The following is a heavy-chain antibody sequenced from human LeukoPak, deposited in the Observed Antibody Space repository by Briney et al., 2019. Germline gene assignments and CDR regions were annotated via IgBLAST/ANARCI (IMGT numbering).Heavy chain of an antibody. V-gene: IGHV3-23*01. CDR3: AKTRGSGPFDY. D-gene: IGHD3-10*01. Sequence: PGGTLRLSCAASGFIIRSYGMSWVRQAPGKGLEWVSAISGSVGSTYYADSVKGRFTISRDNSKNTLYLQMNNLRAEDTAVYYCAKTRGSGPFDYWGQGTLVTVSS. J-gene: IGHJ4*02. CDR2: ISGSVGST. CDR1: GFIIRSYG.